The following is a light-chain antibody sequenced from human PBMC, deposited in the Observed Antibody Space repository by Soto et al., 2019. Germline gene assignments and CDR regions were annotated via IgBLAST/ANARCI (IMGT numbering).Light chain of an antibody. Sequence: QLTQSPSSLSASVGDRVTITCRASQDISSYLAWYQQEPGKAPKLLIYAASTLQSGVPSRFSGSGSGTDFTLTISTLQPEDFATYYCQQLNSYPWTFGQGTKVDTK. V-gene: IGKV1-9*01. J-gene: IGKJ1*01. CDR3: QQLNSYPWT. CDR2: AAS. CDR1: QDISSY.